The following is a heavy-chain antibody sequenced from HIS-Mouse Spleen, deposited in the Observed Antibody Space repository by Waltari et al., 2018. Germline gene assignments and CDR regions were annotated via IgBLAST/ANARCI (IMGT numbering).Heavy chain of an antibody. CDR1: GCSISSSSYY. J-gene: IGHJ2*01. CDR2: IYYRGRA. Sequence: QLQLQESGPGLVKPSETLSLTCTVSGCSISSSSYYWGWIRQTPGKGLEWIGLIYYRGRAAYNPSLKSRVTISVDTSKNQFSLKLSSVTAADTAVYYCAREIPYSSSWYDWYFDLWGRGTLVTVSS. CDR3: AREIPYSSSWYDWYFDL. V-gene: IGHV4-39*07. D-gene: IGHD6-13*01.